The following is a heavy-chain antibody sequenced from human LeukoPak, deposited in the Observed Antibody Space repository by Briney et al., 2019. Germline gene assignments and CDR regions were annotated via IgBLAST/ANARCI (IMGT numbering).Heavy chain of an antibody. CDR2: IKQDESEK. CDR1: GFTFSSYA. CDR3: GRDMDV. V-gene: IGHV3-7*03. Sequence: TGGSLRLSCAASGFTFSSYAMSWVRQAPGKGLEWVANIKQDESEKYYVDSVKGRFTISRDNAKNSLYLQMNSLRAEDTAVYYCGRDMDVWGQGTTVTVSS. J-gene: IGHJ6*02.